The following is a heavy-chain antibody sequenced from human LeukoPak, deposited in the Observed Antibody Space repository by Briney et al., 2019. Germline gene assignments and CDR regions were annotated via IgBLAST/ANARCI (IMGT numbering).Heavy chain of an antibody. CDR2: INPSGGST. D-gene: IGHD3-9*01. CDR3: ARIYYDILTGYFRNWFDP. V-gene: IGHV1-46*01. J-gene: IGHJ5*02. CDR1: GYTFTSYY. Sequence: ASVKVSCKASGYTFTSYYMHWVRQAPGQGLEWMGIINPSGGSTSYAQKFQGRVTMTRDTSTSTVYMELSSLRSEDTAVYYCARIYYDILTGYFRNWFDPWGQGTLVTVSS.